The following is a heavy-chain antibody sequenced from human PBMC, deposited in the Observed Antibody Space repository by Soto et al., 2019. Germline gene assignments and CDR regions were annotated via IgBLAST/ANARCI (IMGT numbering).Heavy chain of an antibody. V-gene: IGHV1-69*01. J-gene: IGHJ4*02. CDR1: GGTFSSYA. CDR3: ARERTMATAAFDY. CDR2: IIPIFGTA. Sequence: QVQMVQSGAEVKKPGSSVKVSCKASGGTFSSYAISWVRQAPGQGLEWMGGIIPIFGTANYAQEFQGRVTITADESSITAYMVLSSLRSEDKAVYYCARERTMATAAFDYWGQGTLVTVSS. D-gene: IGHD5-18*01.